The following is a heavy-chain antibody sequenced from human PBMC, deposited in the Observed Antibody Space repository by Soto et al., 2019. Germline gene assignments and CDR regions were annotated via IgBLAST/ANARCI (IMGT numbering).Heavy chain of an antibody. V-gene: IGHV3-11*01. J-gene: IGHJ4*02. CDR1: GFTFSDYY. CDR2: ISSSGSTI. D-gene: IGHD1-26*01. Sequence: QVQLVESGGGLVKPGGSLRLSCAASGFTFSDYYMSWIRQAPGKGLEWVSYISSSGSTIYYADSVKGRFTISRDNAKNSMYMQMNCLGADDTAVYYWARARNSFGGSYEGYWGQGTLVTVSS. CDR3: ARARNSFGGSYEGY.